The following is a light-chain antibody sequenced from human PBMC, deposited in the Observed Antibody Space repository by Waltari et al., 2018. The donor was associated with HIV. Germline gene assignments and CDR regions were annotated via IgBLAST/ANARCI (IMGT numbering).Light chain of an antibody. CDR1: SGPSSFA. CDR2: VDSDGSH. CDR3: QTWGAGAVV. V-gene: IGLV4-69*01. Sequence: PVVTQSSSASASLGASVRLTCTLSSGPSSFAVACHPQLPEKGPHFLRKVDSDGSHIRGDGLPDRFSGSSSGTERYLTISNLQSDDEADYYCQTWGAGAVVFGGGTRLTVL. J-gene: IGLJ2*01.